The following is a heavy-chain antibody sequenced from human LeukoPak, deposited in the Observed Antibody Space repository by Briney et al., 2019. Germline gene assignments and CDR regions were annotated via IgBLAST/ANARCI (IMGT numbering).Heavy chain of an antibody. J-gene: IGHJ3*02. CDR2: ISGSGGST. Sequence: GGSLRLSCAGSGFTFSSYAMSWVRQAPGKGLEWVSAISGSGGSTYYADSVKGRFTISRDNSKNTLYLQMNSLRAEDTAVYYCAKDTIVVPAAGAFDIWGQGTMVTVSS. D-gene: IGHD2-2*01. CDR1: GFTFSSYA. CDR3: AKDTIVVPAAGAFDI. V-gene: IGHV3-23*01.